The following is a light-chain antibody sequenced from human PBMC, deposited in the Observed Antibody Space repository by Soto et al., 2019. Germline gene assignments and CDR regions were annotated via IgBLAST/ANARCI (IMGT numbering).Light chain of an antibody. V-gene: IGLV2-23*02. Sequence: QSALTQPASVSGSPGQSITISCTGTSDDVGSYNLVSWYQHHPGNGPKLLIYEVNRRPSGVSDRFSGSRSGSTASLTISGLQAEDEADYYCCSYAGLSTWVFGGGTKVTVL. J-gene: IGLJ3*02. CDR2: EVN. CDR3: CSYAGLSTWV. CDR1: SDDVGSYNL.